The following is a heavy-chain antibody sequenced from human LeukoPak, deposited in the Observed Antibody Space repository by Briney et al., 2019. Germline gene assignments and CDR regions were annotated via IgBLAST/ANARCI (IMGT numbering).Heavy chain of an antibody. Sequence: GGSLRLSCAASGFTFSSYGMSWVRQAPGKGLEWVSNSGGGGSTYYADSVKGRFIISRDNSKNTLYLQMNSLRAEDTAVYYCATLGPTGANYYGSGSYYNWFDPWGQGTLVTVSS. CDR3: ATLGPTGANYYGSGSYYNWFDP. J-gene: IGHJ5*02. CDR1: GFTFSSYG. CDR2: SGGGGST. D-gene: IGHD3-10*01. V-gene: IGHV3-23*01.